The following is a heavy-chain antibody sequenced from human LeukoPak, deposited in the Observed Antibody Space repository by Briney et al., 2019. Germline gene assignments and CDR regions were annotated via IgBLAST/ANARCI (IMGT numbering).Heavy chain of an antibody. V-gene: IGHV3-33*01. CDR3: ARDPVRDGDPYSFDY. CDR2: IGYDGSNN. J-gene: IGHJ4*02. D-gene: IGHD3-10*02. Sequence: PGRSLRLSCAASGVIFSSHGMHWVRQAPGKGLEWGGVIGYDGSNNYYADSVKGRFTISRDNSKNTLYLQLDSLRGEDTAVYYCARDPVRDGDPYSFDYWGQGTLVTVSS. CDR1: GVIFSSHG.